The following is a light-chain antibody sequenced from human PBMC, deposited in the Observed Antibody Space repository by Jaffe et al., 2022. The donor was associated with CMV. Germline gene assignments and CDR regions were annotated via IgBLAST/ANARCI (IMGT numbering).Light chain of an antibody. CDR3: QQANSFPRT. J-gene: IGKJ1*01. Sequence: DIQMTQSPSSVSASVGDRVTITCRASQGISSWLAWYQQKPGRAPNLLIFGASNLQSGVPSRFSGSGSGTHFTLTINSLQPEDFATYYCQQANSFPRTFGQGTKVEIK. CDR1: QGISSW. CDR2: GAS. V-gene: IGKV1-12*01.